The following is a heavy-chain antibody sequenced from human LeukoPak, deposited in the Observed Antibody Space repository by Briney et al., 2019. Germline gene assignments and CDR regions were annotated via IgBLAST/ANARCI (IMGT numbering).Heavy chain of an antibody. CDR3: ARDHWGVFDY. J-gene: IGHJ4*02. CDR1: GFTFISYE. V-gene: IGHV3-48*03. Sequence: GGSLRLSCAASGFTFISYEINWVRQAPGKGLEWISYISNSGSTIYYADSVKGRFTISRDNAKNSLYLQMNSLRAEDTAVYYCARDHWGVFDYWGQGTLVTVSS. D-gene: IGHD7-27*01. CDR2: ISNSGSTI.